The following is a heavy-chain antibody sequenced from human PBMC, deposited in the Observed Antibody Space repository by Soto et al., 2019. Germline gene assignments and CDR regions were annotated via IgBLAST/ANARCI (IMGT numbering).Heavy chain of an antibody. D-gene: IGHD2-21*02. V-gene: IGHV3-30*18. CDR3: AKPPYCGGDCYPVECYFDL. CDR2: ISYDGSNK. J-gene: IGHJ2*01. Sequence: QVQLVESGGGVVQPGRSLRLSCAASGFTFSNFGMHWVRQAPGKGLEWVAVISYDGSNKYYADSVKGRFTISRDNSKNTLYMKMNSLRPEDTAVYYCAKPPYCGGDCYPVECYFDLWGRGTLVTVSS. CDR1: GFTFSNFG.